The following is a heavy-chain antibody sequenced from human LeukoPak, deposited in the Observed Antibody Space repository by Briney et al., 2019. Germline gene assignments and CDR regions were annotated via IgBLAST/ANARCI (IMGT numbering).Heavy chain of an antibody. D-gene: IGHD2-2*01. CDR1: GFTFDSYG. CDR2: ISSSSTYI. Sequence: GGSLRLSCAASGFTFDSYGMNWVRQAPGKGLEWISSISSSSTYIYYADSVKGRFTISRDNAKNSLYLQMNSQRAEDTAVYYCARAYCSSTRCSYYFDSWGQGTLVTVSS. V-gene: IGHV3-21*01. CDR3: ARAYCSSTRCSYYFDS. J-gene: IGHJ4*02.